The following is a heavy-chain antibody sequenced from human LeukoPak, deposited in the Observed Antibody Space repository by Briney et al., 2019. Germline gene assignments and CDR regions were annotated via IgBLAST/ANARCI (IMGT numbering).Heavy chain of an antibody. D-gene: IGHD3-10*01. V-gene: IGHV3-30-3*01. J-gene: IGHJ4*02. CDR2: ISYDGSNK. CDR3: ARDVPVGYGDWDYFDY. CDR1: GFTVSSNY. Sequence: GGSLRLSCAASGFTVSSNYVSWVRQAPGKGLEWVAVISYDGSNKYYADSVKGRFTISRDNSKNTLYLQMNSLRAEDTAVYYCARDVPVGYGDWDYFDYWGQGTLVTVSS.